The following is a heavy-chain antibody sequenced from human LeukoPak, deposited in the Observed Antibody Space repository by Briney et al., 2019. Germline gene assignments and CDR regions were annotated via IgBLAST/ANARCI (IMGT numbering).Heavy chain of an antibody. D-gene: IGHD3-10*01. CDR1: GYTFTDFG. J-gene: IGHJ5*02. Sequence: ASVKVSCKASGYTFTDFGISWVRQAPGQGLEWMGWINPNSGGTNYAQKFQGRVTMTRDTSISTAYMELSRLRSDDTAVYYCARRMVRGVGYDPWGQGTLVTVSS. CDR2: INPNSGGT. V-gene: IGHV1-2*02. CDR3: ARRMVRGVGYDP.